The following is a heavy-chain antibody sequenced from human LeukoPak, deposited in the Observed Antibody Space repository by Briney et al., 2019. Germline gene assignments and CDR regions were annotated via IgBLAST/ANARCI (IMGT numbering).Heavy chain of an antibody. CDR3: AKDGLHYDTSPHEYQVDH. CDR1: VLSFSDYA. J-gene: IGHJ4*02. V-gene: IGHV3-23*01. Sequence: GGSLRLSCAASVLSFSDYASVWVRQAPRKGLEWVSGNSSGGHDATFYADSVKGRFTDSRDKSKNTLYLQMNFLRVEDTALYSCAKDGLHYDTSPHEYQVDHWGQGTLVTVSS. D-gene: IGHD3-22*01. CDR2: NSSGGHDAT.